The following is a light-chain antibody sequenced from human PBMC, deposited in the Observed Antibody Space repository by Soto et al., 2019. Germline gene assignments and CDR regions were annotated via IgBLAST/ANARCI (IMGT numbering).Light chain of an antibody. CDR1: SSDIGGYNF. V-gene: IGLV2-14*03. Sequence: QSVLTQPASVSGSPGQSITISCTGTSSDIGGYNFVSWYQQHPGKAPKLMIYDVTNRPPGLSDRFSGSKSGNTASLTISGLQAEYEADYYCSSYTTSSTLVFGGGTKLTVL. CDR2: DVT. CDR3: SSYTTSSTLV. J-gene: IGLJ3*02.